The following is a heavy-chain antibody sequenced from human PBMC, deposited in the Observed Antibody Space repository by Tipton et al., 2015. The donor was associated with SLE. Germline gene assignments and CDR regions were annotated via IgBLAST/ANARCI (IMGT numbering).Heavy chain of an antibody. Sequence: LRLSCAVYGGSFSGYYWSWIRQPPGKGLEWIGEINHSGGTNYNPSLKSRVTISVDMSKNQFSLRVSSVTAADTAFYYCARSRGTARDWWGQGTLVSVSS. J-gene: IGHJ4*02. CDR2: INHSGGT. CDR3: ARSRGTARDW. CDR1: GGSFSGYY. V-gene: IGHV4-34*01. D-gene: IGHD3/OR15-3a*01.